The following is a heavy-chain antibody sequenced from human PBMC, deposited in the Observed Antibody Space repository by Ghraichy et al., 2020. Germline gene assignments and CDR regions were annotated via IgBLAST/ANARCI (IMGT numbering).Heavy chain of an antibody. CDR2: IRYDASEI. D-gene: IGHD2-2*01. CDR1: GFPFSNNG. J-gene: IGHJ4*02. Sequence: GGSLRLSCVASGFPFSNNGMHWVRQAPGKGLEWVAFIRYDASEIHYEDSVKGRFTISRDNSKNTLYLQMNSLRPKDTAVYYCAKGQLGAAMLNWGQGTLVTVSS. V-gene: IGHV3-30*02. CDR3: AKGQLGAAMLN.